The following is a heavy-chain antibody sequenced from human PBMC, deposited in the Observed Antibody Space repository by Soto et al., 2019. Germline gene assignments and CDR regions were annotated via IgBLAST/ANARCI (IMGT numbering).Heavy chain of an antibody. Sequence: GGSLRLSCAASGFTINSYGMHWVRQSPGKGLEWVAVISYDGTNKDYVDSVKGRFTISRDISKNTVYLQMNSLRPEDTAVYYCAFFFVKQPGAIFPGGKGPLVTVSS. CDR1: GFTINSYG. CDR3: AFFFVKQPGAIFP. V-gene: IGHV3-30*03. J-gene: IGHJ5*02. CDR2: ISYDGTNK. D-gene: IGHD3-3*01.